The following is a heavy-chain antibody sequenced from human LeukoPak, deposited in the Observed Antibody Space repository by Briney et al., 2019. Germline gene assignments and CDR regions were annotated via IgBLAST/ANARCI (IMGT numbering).Heavy chain of an antibody. CDR3: ARAGVVVPYYYYYGMDV. D-gene: IGHD2-2*01. Sequence: SETLSLTCTVSGGSISSGGYYWSWIRQHPGKGLEWIGYIYYSGSTNYNPSLKSRVTISVDTSKNQFSLKLSSVTAADTAVYYCARAGVVVPYYYYYGMDVWGQGTTVTVSS. J-gene: IGHJ6*02. CDR1: GGSISSGGYY. V-gene: IGHV4-61*08. CDR2: IYYSGST.